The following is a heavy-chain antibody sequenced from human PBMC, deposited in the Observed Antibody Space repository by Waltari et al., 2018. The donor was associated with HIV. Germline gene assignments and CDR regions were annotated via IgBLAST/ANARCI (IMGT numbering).Heavy chain of an antibody. Sequence: QVQLVQSASALKKPGASVKVSCKASGYPFNQFAINWVRQAPGQGLEWMGWLKTDTGGPKYALDFTGWFGFSLETSVTSSDLEINRLKAEDTDVYFGARELMGGQQLVCDCWGQGTMVTVSS. D-gene: IGHD6-13*01. CDR1: GYPFNQFA. J-gene: IGHJ4*02. V-gene: IGHV7-4-1*02. CDR2: LKTDTGGP. CDR3: ARELMGGQQLVCDC.